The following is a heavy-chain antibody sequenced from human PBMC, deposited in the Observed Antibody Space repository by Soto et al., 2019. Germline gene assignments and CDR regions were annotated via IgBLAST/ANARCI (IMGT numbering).Heavy chain of an antibody. CDR3: AKKGSMVRGVMGSFDY. Sequence: PGGSLRLSCAASGFTFSSYAMSWVRQAPGKGLEWVSAISGSGGSTYYADSVKGRFTISRDNSKNTLYLQMNSLRAEDTAVYYCAKKGSMVRGVMGSFDYWGQGTLVTVSS. CDR1: GFTFSSYA. D-gene: IGHD3-10*01. J-gene: IGHJ4*02. CDR2: ISGSGGST. V-gene: IGHV3-23*01.